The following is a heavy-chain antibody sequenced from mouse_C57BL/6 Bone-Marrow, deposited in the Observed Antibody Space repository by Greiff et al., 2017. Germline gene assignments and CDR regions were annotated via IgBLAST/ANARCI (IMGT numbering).Heavy chain of an antibody. Sequence: EVQLVESGGGLVKPGGSLKLSCAATGFTFSDYGFHWVRQAPAKGLEWVAYISSGSSTIYYEDTVKGRFTITRDNAKNTLFLHMPSLRSEATEMYSCARWGRIVAFYAMDYWGQGTSVTVSS. J-gene: IGHJ4*01. CDR2: ISSGSSTI. CDR3: ARWGRIVAFYAMDY. V-gene: IGHV5-17*01. CDR1: GFTFSDYG. D-gene: IGHD1-1*01.